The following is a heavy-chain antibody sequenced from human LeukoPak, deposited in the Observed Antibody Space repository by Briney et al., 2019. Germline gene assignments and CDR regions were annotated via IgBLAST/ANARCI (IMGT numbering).Heavy chain of an antibody. V-gene: IGHV4-34*01. CDR2: INHSGST. CDR1: GGSFSGYY. CDR3: ARGSSARGLFYYYHYMDV. Sequence: SETLSLTCAVYGGSFSGYYWSWIRQPPGKGLEWIGEINHSGSTNYNPSLKSRVTISVDTSKNQFSLKLSSVTAADTAVYYCARGSSARGLFYYYHYMDVWGKGATVTGSS. D-gene: IGHD6-19*01. J-gene: IGHJ6*03.